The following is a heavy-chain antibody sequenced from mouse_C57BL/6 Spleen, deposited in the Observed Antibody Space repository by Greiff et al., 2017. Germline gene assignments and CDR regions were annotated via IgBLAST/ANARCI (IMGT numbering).Heavy chain of an antibody. CDR2: IDPANGNT. CDR3: ARRGSLIYYDYDDESLFAY. J-gene: IGHJ3*01. V-gene: IGHV14-3*01. Sequence: VQLQQSVAELVRPGASVKLSCTASGFNIKNTYMHWVKQRPEQGLEWIGRIDPANGNTKYAPKFQGKATITADTSSNTAYLQLSSLTSEDTAIYYCARRGSLIYYDYDDESLFAYWGQGTLVTVSA. CDR1: GFNIKNTY. D-gene: IGHD2-4*01.